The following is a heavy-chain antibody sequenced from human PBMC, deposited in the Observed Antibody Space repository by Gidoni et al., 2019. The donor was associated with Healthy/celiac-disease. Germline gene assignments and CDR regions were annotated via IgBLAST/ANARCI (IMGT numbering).Heavy chain of an antibody. CDR2: ISGSGGST. V-gene: IGHV3-23*01. CDR3: AKDGSSSWHSVGH. CDR1: GFTFSSYA. J-gene: IGHJ4*02. Sequence: EVQLLESVGGLVHPGGSLRLSCAPSGFTFSSYAMSWVRQAPGKGMEWVSDISGSGGSTYYAEYVKGRFNISRDNYKNTLYLQMNSLRAEDTAVYYCAKDGSSSWHSVGHWGQGTLVTVSS. D-gene: IGHD6-13*01.